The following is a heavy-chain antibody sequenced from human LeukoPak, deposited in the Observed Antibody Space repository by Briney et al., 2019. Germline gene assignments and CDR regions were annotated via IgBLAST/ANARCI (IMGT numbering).Heavy chain of an antibody. CDR3: ARRAASAGYFDY. CDR1: AGSISSSSYY. Sequence: SETLSLTRTVSAGSISSSSYYWGWIRQPPGKGLEGIGHIFHSGGAYYNPFLKCRLTISVDTSRSQFSLNLRSVTAADTAVYFCARRAASAGYFDYWGQGTLVTVSS. CDR2: IFHSGGA. J-gene: IGHJ4*02. V-gene: IGHV4-39*01. D-gene: IGHD6-13*01.